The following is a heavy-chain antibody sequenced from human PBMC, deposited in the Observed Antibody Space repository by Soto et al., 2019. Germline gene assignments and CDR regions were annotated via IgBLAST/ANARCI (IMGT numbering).Heavy chain of an antibody. J-gene: IGHJ4*02. CDR1: GGSISSGGYY. V-gene: IGHV4-39*01. D-gene: IGHD2-2*02. CDR3: ARQATRGKDTKIVVVPAAISYSNYFPDYFDY. CDR2: IYYSGST. Sequence: SETLSLTCTVSGGSISSGGYYWSWIRQHPGKGLEWIGYIYYSGSTYYNPSLKSRVTISVDTSKNQFSLKLSSVTAADTAVYYCARQATRGKDTKIVVVPAAISYSNYFPDYFDYWGQGTLVTVSS.